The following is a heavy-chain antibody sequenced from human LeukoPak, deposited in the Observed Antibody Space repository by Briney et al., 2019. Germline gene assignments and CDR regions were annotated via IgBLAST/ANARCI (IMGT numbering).Heavy chain of an antibody. Sequence: GASVKASCKASGYTFTSYGISWVRQAPGQGLEWMGWISAYNGNSNYAQKLQGRVTMTTDTSTSTAYMELRSLRSDDTAVYYCARDRGEYYYDSSGYYPDWGQGTLVTVSS. D-gene: IGHD3-22*01. V-gene: IGHV1-18*01. CDR2: ISAYNGNS. CDR3: ARDRGEYYYDSSGYYPD. CDR1: GYTFTSYG. J-gene: IGHJ4*02.